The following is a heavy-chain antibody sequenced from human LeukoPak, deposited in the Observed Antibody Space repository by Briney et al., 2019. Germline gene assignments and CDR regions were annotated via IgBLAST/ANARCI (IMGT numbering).Heavy chain of an antibody. CDR3: AVAATPNPFSYYYMDV. J-gene: IGHJ6*03. CDR2: IIPIFGTA. D-gene: IGHD2-15*01. V-gene: IGHV1-69*06. CDR1: GGTFSSYA. Sequence: GASVKVSCKASGGTFSSYAISWVRQAPGQGLEWMGGIIPIFGTANYAQKFQGRVTITADKSTSTAYMELSSLRSEDTAVYYCAVAATPNPFSYYYMDVWGKGTTVTVSS.